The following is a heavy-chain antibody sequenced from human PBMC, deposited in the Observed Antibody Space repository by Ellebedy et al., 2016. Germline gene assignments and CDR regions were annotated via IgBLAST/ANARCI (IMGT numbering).Heavy chain of an antibody. V-gene: IGHV4-59*01. D-gene: IGHD3-22*01. Sequence: SETLSLTXTVSGGSISSYYWSWIRQPPGKGLEWIGYIYYSGSTNYNPSLKSRVTISVDTSKNQFSLKLSSVTAADTAVYYCAREYYYDSSGYSPYYYYYMDVWGKGTTVTVSS. CDR1: GGSISSYY. CDR2: IYYSGST. J-gene: IGHJ6*03. CDR3: AREYYYDSSGYSPYYYYYMDV.